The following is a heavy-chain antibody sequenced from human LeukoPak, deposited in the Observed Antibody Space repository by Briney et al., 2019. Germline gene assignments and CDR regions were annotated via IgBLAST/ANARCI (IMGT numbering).Heavy chain of an antibody. CDR3: ARASGQWLVEPHFDY. V-gene: IGHV3-48*03. J-gene: IGHJ4*02. Sequence: GGSVRLSRAASGFTHSRYEMNWVRGARTKGWECVSYISSSGCTIYYADSVKGRFNIYRDNAKNQLYLQMNSLRAEYTAVYYCARASGQWLVEPHFDYWGQGTLVTVSS. CDR1: GFTHSRYE. CDR2: ISSSGCTI. D-gene: IGHD6-19*01.